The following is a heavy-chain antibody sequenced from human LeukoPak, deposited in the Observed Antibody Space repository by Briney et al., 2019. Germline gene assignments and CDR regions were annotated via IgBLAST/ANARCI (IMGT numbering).Heavy chain of an antibody. CDR3: ARMGGSSGTTQYYYGMDV. CDR1: GFTFSRYW. D-gene: IGHD6-19*01. Sequence: GGSLRLSCAASGFTFSRYWMSWVRQAPGKGLEWVANIKQDGSEKYYVDSVKGRFTISRDNAKNSLYLQMNNLRAEDTAVYYCARMGGSSGTTQYYYGMDVWGQGTTVTVSS. CDR2: IKQDGSEK. J-gene: IGHJ6*02. V-gene: IGHV3-7*01.